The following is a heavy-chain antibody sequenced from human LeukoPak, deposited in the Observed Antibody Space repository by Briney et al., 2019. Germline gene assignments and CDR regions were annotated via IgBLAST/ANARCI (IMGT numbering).Heavy chain of an antibody. J-gene: IGHJ4*02. CDR3: ASHFTIFGVVITAPRY. Sequence: SETLSLTCAVYGGSFSGYYWSWIRQPPGKGLEWIGEINHSGSTNYNPSLKSRVTISVDTSKNQFSLKLSSVTAADTAVYYCASHFTIFGVVITAPRYWGQGTLATVSS. CDR1: GGSFSGYY. CDR2: INHSGST. D-gene: IGHD3-3*01. V-gene: IGHV4-34*01.